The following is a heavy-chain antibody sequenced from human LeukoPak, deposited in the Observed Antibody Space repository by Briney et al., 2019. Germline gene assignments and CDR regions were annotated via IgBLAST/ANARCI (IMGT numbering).Heavy chain of an antibody. CDR2: IYHSGST. CDR1: GGSISSGGYS. D-gene: IGHD5-24*01. J-gene: IGHJ4*02. Sequence: SQTLSLTCAVSGGSISSGGYSWSWIRQPPGKGLEWIGYIYHSGSTYYNPSLKSRVTISVDRSKNQFSLKLSSVTAADTAVYYCARSEGGWLQQYYFDYWGQGTLVTVSS. CDR3: ARSEGGWLQQYYFDY. V-gene: IGHV4-30-2*02.